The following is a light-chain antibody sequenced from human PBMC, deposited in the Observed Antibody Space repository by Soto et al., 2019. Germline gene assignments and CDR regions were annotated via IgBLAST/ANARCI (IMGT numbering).Light chain of an antibody. CDR1: QSVSSCY. Sequence: EIVLTQSPGTLSLSPGEGATLSCRASQSVSSCYLAWYQQKPGQAPRLLIYGASSRATGIPDRFSGSGSGTDFTLTISRLQPEDFAVYYCQQYGSSPGTFGGGTKVEIK. J-gene: IGKJ4*01. CDR3: QQYGSSPGT. CDR2: GAS. V-gene: IGKV3-20*01.